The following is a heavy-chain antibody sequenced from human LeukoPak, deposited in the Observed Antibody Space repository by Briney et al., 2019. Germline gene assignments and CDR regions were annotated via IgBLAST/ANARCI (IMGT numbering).Heavy chain of an antibody. CDR1: GGSISSYY. V-gene: IGHV4-59*08. CDR2: IYYSGST. J-gene: IGHJ4*02. D-gene: IGHD3-22*01. Sequence: PSETLSLTCTVSGGSISSYYWSWIRQPPGKGLEWIGYIYYSGSTNYNPSLKSRVTISVDTSKNQFSLKLSSVTAADTAVYYCAGQKSDYYDSSGSDYWGQGTLVTVSS. CDR3: AGQKSDYYDSSGSDY.